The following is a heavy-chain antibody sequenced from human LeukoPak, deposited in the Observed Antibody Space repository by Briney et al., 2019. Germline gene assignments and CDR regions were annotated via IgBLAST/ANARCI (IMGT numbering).Heavy chain of an antibody. CDR1: GFPFSIYE. D-gene: IGHD6-19*01. Sequence: PGGSLRLSCAVSGFPFSIYEMNWVRQAPGKGLEWVSNIGSSGTTIYYADSVKGRFSISRDNAKNSLYLQMNSLRVEDTAVYYCALLAVASDYYWGQGALVNVSS. V-gene: IGHV3-48*03. CDR2: IGSSGTTI. CDR3: ALLAVASDYY. J-gene: IGHJ4*02.